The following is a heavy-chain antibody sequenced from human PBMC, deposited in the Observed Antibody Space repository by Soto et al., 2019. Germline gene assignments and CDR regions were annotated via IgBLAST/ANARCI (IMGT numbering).Heavy chain of an antibody. V-gene: IGHV1-69*04. D-gene: IGHD3-22*01. CDR1: GGTFSSYA. CDR2: IIPILGIA. CDR3: ARAPGYYDSSGYLDY. J-gene: IGHJ4*02. Sequence: QVQLVQSGAEVKKPGSSVKVSCKASGGTFSSYAISWVRQAPGQGLEWMGRIIPILGIANYAQKFQGRVTITADKSTSTAYRELSSLRSEDTGVYYCARAPGYYDSSGYLDYWGQGTLVTVSS.